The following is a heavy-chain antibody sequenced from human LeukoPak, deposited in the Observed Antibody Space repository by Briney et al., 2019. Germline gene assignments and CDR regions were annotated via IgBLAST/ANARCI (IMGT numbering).Heavy chain of an antibody. CDR2: ISGSDGST. CDR3: AKDFPDYGGNYLAY. V-gene: IGHV3-23*01. D-gene: IGHD4-23*01. CDR1: GFSFSSYA. Sequence: GGSLRLSCAASGFSFSSYAMNWVRQAPGKGLEWVSAISGSDGSTYYADSVKGRFTISRDNAKNSLYLQMNSLGAEDTAVYYCAKDFPDYGGNYLAYWGQGTLVTVSS. J-gene: IGHJ4*02.